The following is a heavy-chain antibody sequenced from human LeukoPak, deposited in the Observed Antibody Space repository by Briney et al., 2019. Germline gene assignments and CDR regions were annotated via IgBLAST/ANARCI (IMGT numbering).Heavy chain of an antibody. CDR3: AKGGYDYVEVAYFDY. J-gene: IGHJ4*02. CDR1: GFTFSNYA. V-gene: IGHV3-23*01. CDR2: IIGSSGST. Sequence: GGSLRLSCAASGFTFSNYAMNWVRQAPGKGLEWVSTIIGSSGSTFYADSVKGRFTISKDTSKNTLYLHMSSLRADDTAVYYCAKGGYDYVEVAYFDYWGQGTPVTVSS. D-gene: IGHD5-12*01.